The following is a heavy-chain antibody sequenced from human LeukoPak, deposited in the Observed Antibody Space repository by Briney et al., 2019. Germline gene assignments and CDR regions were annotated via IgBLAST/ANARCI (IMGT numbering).Heavy chain of an antibody. V-gene: IGHV1-2*06. CDR1: GYIITGYY. CDR3: ARETRGTSLYYYMDV. Sequence: ASVKVSCKASGYIITGYYMHWVRQAPRKGLEWMGRINPNSGGTNYAQKFQGRVTMTRDTSINTAYMELSRLRSDDTAVYYCARETRGTSLYYYMDVWGKGTTVTVSS. J-gene: IGHJ6*03. D-gene: IGHD2-2*01. CDR2: INPNSGGT.